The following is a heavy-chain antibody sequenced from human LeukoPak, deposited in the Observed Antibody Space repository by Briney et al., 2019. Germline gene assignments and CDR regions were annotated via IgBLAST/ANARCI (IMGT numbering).Heavy chain of an antibody. J-gene: IGHJ6*03. CDR1: GGTFSSYA. D-gene: IGHD3-3*01. Sequence: WASVKVSCKASGGTFSSYAISWVRQAPGQGLEWMGGIIPIFGTANYAQKFQGRVTITADESTSTAYMELSSLRSEDTAMYYCARDPYPYDFWSGYYGGYYMDVWGKGTTVTVSS. CDR3: ARDPYPYDFWSGYYGGYYMDV. V-gene: IGHV1-69*01. CDR2: IIPIFGTA.